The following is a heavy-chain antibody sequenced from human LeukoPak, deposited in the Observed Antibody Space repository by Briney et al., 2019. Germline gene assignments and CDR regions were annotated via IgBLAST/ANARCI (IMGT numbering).Heavy chain of an antibody. V-gene: IGHV3-53*01. CDR2: IYSGGST. J-gene: IGHJ4*02. D-gene: IGHD3-22*01. CDR1: GFTVSSKY. Sequence: PGGSLRLSCAASGFTVSSKYMTWVRQAPGKGLEWVPVIYSGGSTFYADSVRGRFTISRDSSKNTVYLQMSSLRAEDTAVYYCARGRGSYYDTTGGLDYWGQGTLVTVSS. CDR3: ARGRGSYYDTTGGLDY.